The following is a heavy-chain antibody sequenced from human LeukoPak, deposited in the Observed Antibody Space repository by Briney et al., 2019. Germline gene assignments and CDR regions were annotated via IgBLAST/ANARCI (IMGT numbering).Heavy chain of an antibody. Sequence: GSLRLSCAASGFTFGTYWMNWYRQAPGKGLEWVGNINQDASEINYVDSVRGRFTISRDNAKNSLHLQMNSLRAEDTAVYYCATDRDNSDWQKRFDSWGQGTLVTVSS. CDR2: INQDASEI. CDR1: GFTFGTYW. J-gene: IGHJ4*02. D-gene: IGHD2-21*02. CDR3: ATDRDNSDWQKRFDS. V-gene: IGHV3-7*01.